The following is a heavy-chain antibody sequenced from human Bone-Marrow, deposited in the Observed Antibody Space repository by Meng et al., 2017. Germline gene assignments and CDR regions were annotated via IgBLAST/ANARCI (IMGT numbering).Heavy chain of an antibody. CDR2: ISSSGSTI. V-gene: IGHV3-48*01. Sequence: GGSLRLSCAASGFTFSSYAMNWVRQAPGKGLEWVSYISSSGSTIYYADSVKGRFTISRDKAKNSLYLQMNSLRAENTAVYYCARGSPRGVEYYYDSSGYYLGRAFDSWGQGTMVTVSS. CDR3: ARGSPRGVEYYYDSSGYYLGRAFDS. CDR1: GFTFSSYA. J-gene: IGHJ3*02. D-gene: IGHD3-22*01.